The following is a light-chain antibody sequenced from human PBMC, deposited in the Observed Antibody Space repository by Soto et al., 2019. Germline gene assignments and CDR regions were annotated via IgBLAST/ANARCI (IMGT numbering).Light chain of an antibody. CDR2: DAS. J-gene: IGKJ1*01. V-gene: IGKV1-5*01. CDR3: QHYNGYSTWT. CDR1: QSISRW. Sequence: DIQMTQSPSTLSASVGDRVTIACRASQSISRWLAWYQQKPGKAPKVLIWDASSLHSGGPSRVSGSGYGTEFTLTISSLQPDHFGTYYCQHYNGYSTWTFGQGTKV.